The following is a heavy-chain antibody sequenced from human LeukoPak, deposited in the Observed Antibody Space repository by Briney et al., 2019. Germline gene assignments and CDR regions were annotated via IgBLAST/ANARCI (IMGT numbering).Heavy chain of an antibody. V-gene: IGHV3-30*02. CDR3: AKDRWDLPFDY. Sequence: AGGSLRLSCAASGFTFSRNGMHWVRQAPGKGLVWVALIRYDGSIKYYEDSVKGRFTISRDNSQNTLYLQMNSLRAEDTAVYYCAKDRWDLPFDYWGQGTLVTVSS. D-gene: IGHD1-26*01. CDR2: IRYDGSIK. J-gene: IGHJ4*02. CDR1: GFTFSRNG.